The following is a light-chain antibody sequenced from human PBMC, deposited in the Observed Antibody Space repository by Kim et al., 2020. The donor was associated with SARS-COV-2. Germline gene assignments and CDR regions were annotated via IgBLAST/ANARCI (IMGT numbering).Light chain of an antibody. J-gene: IGLJ3*02. CDR3: AAWDNSLKGWM. CDR2: NDY. CDR1: RSNIGSNT. V-gene: IGLV1-44*01. Sequence: QLVLTQPPSASGTPGQRVTVSCSGSRSNIGSNTVNWFQQVPGTAPKLLIYNDYQRPSGVPDRVSGSKSGTSASLAIGGLQSEDEAHYYCAAWDNSLKGWMFGGGTQLTVL.